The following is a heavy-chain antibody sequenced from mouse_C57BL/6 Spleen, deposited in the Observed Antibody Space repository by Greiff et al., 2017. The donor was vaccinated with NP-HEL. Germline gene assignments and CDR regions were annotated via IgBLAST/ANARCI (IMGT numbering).Heavy chain of an antibody. CDR3: TLTDGYRRYFDV. Sequence: EVKVVESGGGLVQPGGSMKLSCVASGFTFSNYWMNWVRQSPEKGLEWVAQIRLKSDNYATHYAESVKGRFTISRDDSKSSVYLQMNNLRAEDTGIYYCTLTDGYRRYFDVWGTGTTVTVSS. CDR2: IRLKSDNYAT. V-gene: IGHV6-3*01. CDR1: GFTFSNYW. D-gene: IGHD2-3*01. J-gene: IGHJ1*03.